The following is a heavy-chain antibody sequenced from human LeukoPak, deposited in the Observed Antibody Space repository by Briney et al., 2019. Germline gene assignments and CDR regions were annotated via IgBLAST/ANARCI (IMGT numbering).Heavy chain of an antibody. CDR2: IYHGGST. D-gene: IGHD2-2*02. Sequence: SETLSLTCTVYGGSISSYYWGWIRQPPGKGLEWIGYIYHGGSTYYNPSLKSRVTISVTTSKNQFSLKLTSVTAADTAVYYFASGGYGVVPTAIGWFAPWGQRTLVSVP. CDR1: GGSISSYY. V-gene: IGHV4-59*01. CDR3: ASGGYGVVPTAIGWFAP. J-gene: IGHJ5*02.